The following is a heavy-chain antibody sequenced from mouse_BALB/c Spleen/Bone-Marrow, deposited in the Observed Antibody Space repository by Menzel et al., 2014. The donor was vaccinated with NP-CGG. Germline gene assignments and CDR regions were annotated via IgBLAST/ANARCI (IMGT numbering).Heavy chain of an antibody. Sequence: EVQLQQSGPELVKPGASVKMSCKASGYTFTSYVMHWVKQKPGQGLEWIGYINPYNDGTKYNEKFKGKATLTSDKSSSTAYMELSSLTSEDSAVYYCAREGGYYGSLYAMDYRGQGTSVTVSS. D-gene: IGHD1-1*01. CDR2: INPYNDGT. V-gene: IGHV1-14*01. CDR3: AREGGYYGSLYAMDY. CDR1: GYTFTSYV. J-gene: IGHJ4*01.